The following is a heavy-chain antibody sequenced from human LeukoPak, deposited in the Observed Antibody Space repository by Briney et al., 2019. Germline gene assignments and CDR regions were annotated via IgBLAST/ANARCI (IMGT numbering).Heavy chain of an antibody. CDR3: ARSPGDFWSGYYMANYFDY. D-gene: IGHD3-3*01. J-gene: IGHJ4*02. Sequence: ASVNVSCKASGYTFTVYYMHWVRQAPGQGLEWMGWINPNSGGTNYAQKFQGRVTMTRDTSISTAYMELSRLRSDDTAVYYCARSPGDFWSGYYMANYFDYWGQGTLVTVSS. V-gene: IGHV1-2*02. CDR1: GYTFTVYY. CDR2: INPNSGGT.